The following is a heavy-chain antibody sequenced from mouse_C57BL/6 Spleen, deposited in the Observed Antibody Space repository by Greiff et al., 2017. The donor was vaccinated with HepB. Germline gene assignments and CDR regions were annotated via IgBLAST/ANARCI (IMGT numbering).Heavy chain of an antibody. V-gene: IGHV3-6*01. CDR2: ISYDGSN. D-gene: IGHD2-3*01. Sequence: EVQLVESGPGLVNPSPSLSLTCSVPGYSITSGYYWTWIRQFPGNNLDWMGYISYDGSNNYNPPLQNRISITRDPSKNQFFLKLNSVTTEDTATYYCAREDDDGYPWFAYWGQGTLVTVSA. CDR1: GYSITSGYY. J-gene: IGHJ3*01. CDR3: AREDDDGYPWFAY.